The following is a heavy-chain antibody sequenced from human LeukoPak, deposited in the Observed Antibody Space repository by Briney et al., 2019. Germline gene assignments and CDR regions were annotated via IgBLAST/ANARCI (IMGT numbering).Heavy chain of an antibody. CDR3: ARLKGYSSGWYPSYYFDY. J-gene: IGHJ4*02. CDR1: GGPISSSY. D-gene: IGHD6-19*01. CDR2: IYYSGNT. V-gene: IGHV4-59*08. Sequence: SETLSLTCTVPGGPISSSYWSWIRQPPGKGLEWIGFIYYSGNTNYNPSLKSRVIISVDTSKNQFSLKLSSVTAADTAVYYCARLKGYSSGWYPSYYFDYWGQGTLVTVSS.